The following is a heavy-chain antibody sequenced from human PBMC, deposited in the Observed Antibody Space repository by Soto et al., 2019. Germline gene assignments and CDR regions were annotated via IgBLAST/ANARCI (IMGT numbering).Heavy chain of an antibody. J-gene: IGHJ4*02. D-gene: IGHD2-21*02. Sequence: ASVKVSCKASGYTFTTYPIHWVRQAPGQRLEWMGWINAGSGNTKYSQKLQGRVTMTRDTSTSTAYMELSSLRSDDTAVYYCARGGARVYGGNSGCLDYWGQGTLVTVSS. CDR3: ARGGARVYGGNSGCLDY. V-gene: IGHV1-3*01. CDR2: INAGSGNT. CDR1: GYTFTTYP.